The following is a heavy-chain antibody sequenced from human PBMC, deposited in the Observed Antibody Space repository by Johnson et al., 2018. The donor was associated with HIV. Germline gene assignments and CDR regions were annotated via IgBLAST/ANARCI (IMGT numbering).Heavy chain of an antibody. Sequence: MLLVESGGGLVQPGGSLRLSCAASGFTFSSYAMSWVRQAPGKGLEWVSAISGSGGSTYYADSVKGRFTISRDNSKNTLYLQMNSLRAEDTAVYYCARDGAIAGAATEALDLWGQGTMVIVSS. CDR1: GFTFSSYA. CDR3: ARDGAIAGAATEALDL. CDR2: ISGSGGST. D-gene: IGHD1-26*01. V-gene: IGHV3-23*04. J-gene: IGHJ3*01.